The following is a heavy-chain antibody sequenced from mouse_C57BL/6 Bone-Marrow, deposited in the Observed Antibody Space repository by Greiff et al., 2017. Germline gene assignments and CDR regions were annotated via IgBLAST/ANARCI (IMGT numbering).Heavy chain of an antibody. CDR3: ARASYDSYYVDYAMDY. J-gene: IGHJ4*01. D-gene: IGHD2-3*01. CDR1: GFTFSSYA. CDR2: ISDGGSYT. V-gene: IGHV5-4*01. Sequence: EVHLVESGGGLVKPGGSLKLSCAASGFTFSSYAMSWVRPTPEKRLEWVATISDGGSYTYYPATVKGRFPISRDNAKNNLYLQMSHLKSEDTAMYYCARASYDSYYVDYAMDYWGQGTSVTVSS.